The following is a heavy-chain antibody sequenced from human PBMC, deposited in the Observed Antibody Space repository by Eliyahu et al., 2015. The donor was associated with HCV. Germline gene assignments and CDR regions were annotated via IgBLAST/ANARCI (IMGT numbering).Heavy chain of an antibody. V-gene: IGHV4-31*03. CDR1: GGSISSDPHY. CDR3: ARFKGVDAFDV. Sequence: QLQESGPGLVKPSQTLSLTCPASGGSISSDPHYWSWIRQHPGKGLEWIGYISYSGSTYYSPSLRSRVTMSSDTSKNQFSLNLISVTAADTAVYYCARFKGVDAFDVWGPGTMVTVSS. CDR2: ISYSGST. D-gene: IGHD3-16*01. J-gene: IGHJ3*01.